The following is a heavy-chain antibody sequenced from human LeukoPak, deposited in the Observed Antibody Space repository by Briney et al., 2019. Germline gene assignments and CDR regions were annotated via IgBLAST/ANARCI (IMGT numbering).Heavy chain of an antibody. J-gene: IGHJ4*02. CDR3: ARDNAVTIFGVVIDY. D-gene: IGHD3-3*01. V-gene: IGHV4-34*01. CDR1: GGSFSGYY. CDR2: IYYSGST. Sequence: SETLSLTCGVYGGSFSGYYWGWIRQPPGKGLEGIESIYYSGSTYYNPSLKGRVTISVDTSKNQFSLKLSSVTAADTAVYSCARDNAVTIFGVVIDYWGQGTLVTVSS.